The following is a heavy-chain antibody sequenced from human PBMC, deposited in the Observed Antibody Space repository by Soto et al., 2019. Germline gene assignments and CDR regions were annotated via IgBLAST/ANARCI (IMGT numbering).Heavy chain of an antibody. CDR1: GFTLSGYA. V-gene: IGHV3-64*01. Sequence: EVQLAESGGGLAQPGGSLRLSCAASGFTLSGYAMDWVRQAPGKGLEYVSGISSNGVGTYYAYSVQGRFTISRDNSKNSGYRQMGNLRPEDMAVYYCARRARPDFYYMDVWGKGTTVTVSS. CDR2: ISSNGVGT. CDR3: ARRARPDFYYMDV. D-gene: IGHD6-6*01. J-gene: IGHJ6*03.